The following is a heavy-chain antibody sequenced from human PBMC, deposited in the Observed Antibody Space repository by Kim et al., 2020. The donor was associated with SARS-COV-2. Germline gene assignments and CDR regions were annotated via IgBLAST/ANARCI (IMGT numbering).Heavy chain of an antibody. J-gene: IGHJ3*02. CDR2: IYYSGST. CDR1: GGSISSSSYY. D-gene: IGHD3-22*01. CDR3: ARRSDSSGPRGERTGAFDI. V-gene: IGHV4-39*01. Sequence: SETLSLTCTVYGGSISSSSYYWGWIRQPPGKGLEWIGSIYYSGSTYYNPSLKSRVTISVDTSKNQFSLKLSSVTAADTAVYYCARRSDSSGPRGERTGAFDIWGQGTMVTVSS.